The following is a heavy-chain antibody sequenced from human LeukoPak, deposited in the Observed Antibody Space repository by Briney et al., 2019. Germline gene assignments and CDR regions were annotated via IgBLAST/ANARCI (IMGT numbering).Heavy chain of an antibody. CDR2: ISGSGGST. D-gene: IGHD2-2*02. V-gene: IGHV3-23*01. J-gene: IGHJ4*02. CDR1: GFTFNNYA. Sequence: PGGSLRLSCAASGFTFNNYAMSWVRQAPGKGLEWLSTISGSGGSTYYTDSVKGRFTISRDNSKKTVNLQMNSLRVGDTAVYYCASQYCSSTSCYNWGQGTLVTVSS. CDR3: ASQYCSSTSCYN.